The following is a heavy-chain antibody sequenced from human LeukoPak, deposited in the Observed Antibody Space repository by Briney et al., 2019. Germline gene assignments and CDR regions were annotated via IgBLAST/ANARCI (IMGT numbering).Heavy chain of an antibody. D-gene: IGHD3-16*01. CDR2: INHSGST. CDR3: ARDRMRVGFGGFDP. Sequence: SETLSLTCAVYGGSFSGYYWSWIRQPPGKGLEWIGEINHSGSTNYNPSLKSRVTISVDTSKNQFSLKLSSVTAADTAVYYCARDRMRVGFGGFDPWGQGTLVTASS. CDR1: GGSFSGYY. J-gene: IGHJ5*02. V-gene: IGHV4-34*01.